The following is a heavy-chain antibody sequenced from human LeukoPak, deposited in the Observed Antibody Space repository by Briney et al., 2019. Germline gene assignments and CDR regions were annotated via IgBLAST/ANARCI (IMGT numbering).Heavy chain of an antibody. V-gene: IGHV5-51*01. D-gene: IGHD5-12*01. CDR1: GYSFTSYW. CDR2: IYPGDSDT. Sequence: GESLKISCKGSGYSFTSYWIGWVRQMPGKGLEWMGIIYPGDSDTRYSPSFQGQVTISADKSINTAYLQWSSLKASDTAMYYCARRYSGYNHGTLFDYWGQGTLVTVSS. CDR3: ARRYSGYNHGTLFDY. J-gene: IGHJ4*02.